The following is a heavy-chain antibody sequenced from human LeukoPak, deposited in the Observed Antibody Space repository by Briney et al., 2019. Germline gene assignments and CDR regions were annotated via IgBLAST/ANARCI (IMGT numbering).Heavy chain of an antibody. J-gene: IGHJ4*02. Sequence: SETLSLTCTVSGGSISSSSFYWGWIRQPPGEGLEWIGSIYYTGSTYYNPSLKSRVTISVDTSKNQFSLKLSSVTASDTAVYYCARHGAGYSGYENFDYWGQGTLVTVSS. CDR1: GGSISSSSFY. CDR2: IYYTGST. CDR3: ARHGAGYSGYENFDY. D-gene: IGHD5-12*01. V-gene: IGHV4-39*01.